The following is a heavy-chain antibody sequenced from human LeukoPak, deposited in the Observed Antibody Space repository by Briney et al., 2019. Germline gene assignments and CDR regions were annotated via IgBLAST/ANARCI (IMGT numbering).Heavy chain of an antibody. D-gene: IGHD2-8*01. CDR3: ARDRANLASHAFDI. Sequence: SETLSLTCSVSGDSISSTSYYWGWIRQPPGKGLEWIGNIYYSGTTSYNPSLKSRVTISVDTPKNQFSLRLSSVTAADTAVYYCARDRANLASHAFDIWGQGTVVTVSS. J-gene: IGHJ3*02. V-gene: IGHV4-39*07. CDR1: GDSISSTSYY. CDR2: IYYSGTT.